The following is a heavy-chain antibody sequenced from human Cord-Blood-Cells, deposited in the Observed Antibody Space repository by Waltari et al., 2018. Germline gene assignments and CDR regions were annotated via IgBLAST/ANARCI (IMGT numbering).Heavy chain of an antibody. CDR2: ISSSGSTI. V-gene: IGHV3-48*03. D-gene: IGHD3-10*01. CDR1: GFTFSSYE. CDR3: ARDGVLLWFGELFDY. Sequence: EVQLVASGGGLVQPGGSLSLSCAASGFTFSSYEMHWVRQAPGKGLEWVSYISSSGSTIYYADSVKGRFTISRDNAKNSLYLQMNSLRAEDTAVYYCARDGVLLWFGELFDYWGQGTLVTVSS. J-gene: IGHJ4*02.